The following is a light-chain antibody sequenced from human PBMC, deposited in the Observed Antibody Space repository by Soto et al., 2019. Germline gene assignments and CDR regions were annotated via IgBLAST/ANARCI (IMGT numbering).Light chain of an antibody. J-gene: IGKJ5*01. V-gene: IGKV1-39*01. CDR3: QQANSFPIT. CDR1: QSISSY. Sequence: DIQMTQSPSSLSASVGDRVTITCRASQSISSYLNWYQQKPGKAPKLLIFDASNLESGVPSRFSGSGSGTDFTLTISSLQPEDFATYYCQQANSFPITFGQGTRLEIK. CDR2: DAS.